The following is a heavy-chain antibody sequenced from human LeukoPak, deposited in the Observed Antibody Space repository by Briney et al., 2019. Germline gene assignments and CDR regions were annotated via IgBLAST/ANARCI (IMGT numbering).Heavy chain of an antibody. CDR1: GASVSRRDSY. J-gene: IGHJ1*01. D-gene: IGHD3-22*01. CDR3: ARRRYYDGSGYLE. V-gene: IGHV4-39*01. Sequence: SETLSLPCSVPGASVSRRDSYWDGIRQPPGKGLGGFGTIYHSGRTYYSPSLKSRVTMSVDPSNNQFSLNLRSVTAADTAVYYCARRRYYDGSGYLEWGQGTLLSVSS. CDR2: IYHSGRT.